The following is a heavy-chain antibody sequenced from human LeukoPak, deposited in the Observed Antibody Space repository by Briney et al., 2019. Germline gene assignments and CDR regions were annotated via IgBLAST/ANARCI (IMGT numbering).Heavy chain of an antibody. V-gene: IGHV3-48*03. Sequence: SGGSLRLSCAASGFTFSRYEMNWVRQAPGRGREWVSYISSSGSNIYYADSVKGRFTISRDNAKNSLYLQVSTLRAEDTAVYYCARDNSGWYGEIEYWGQGTLVTVAS. J-gene: IGHJ4*02. D-gene: IGHD3-10*01. CDR3: ARDNSGWYGEIEY. CDR1: GFTFSRYE. CDR2: ISSSGSNI.